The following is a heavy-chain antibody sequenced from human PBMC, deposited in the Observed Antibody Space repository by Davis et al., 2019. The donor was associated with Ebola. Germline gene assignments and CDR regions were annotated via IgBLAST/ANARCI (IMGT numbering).Heavy chain of an antibody. Sequence: PGGSLRLSCTASGFIFSNCAMYWVRQAPGKGLEWVSIIGTGHDTYYADSVKGRFTISRDNSKNTVYMQMHSRRAEDTAVYYCASREVGLHNLYWGEGTLVSVSS. V-gene: IGHV3-23*01. CDR1: GFIFSNCA. D-gene: IGHD1-26*01. CDR2: IGTGHDT. CDR3: ASREVGLHNLY. J-gene: IGHJ4*02.